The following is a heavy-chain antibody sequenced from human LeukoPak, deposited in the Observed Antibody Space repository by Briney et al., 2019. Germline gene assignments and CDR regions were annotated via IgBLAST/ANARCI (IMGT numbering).Heavy chain of an antibody. D-gene: IGHD6-13*01. Sequence: GGSLRLSCAASGXTFSSYWMSWVRQAPGKGLEWVANINQGGSEKYYVDSVKGRFTISRDNAKNSLYLQMNSLRADDTAVYYCARVSGYSGTWYVDYWGQGTLVTVSS. J-gene: IGHJ4*02. V-gene: IGHV3-7*04. CDR1: GXTFSSYW. CDR2: INQGGSEK. CDR3: ARVSGYSGTWYVDY.